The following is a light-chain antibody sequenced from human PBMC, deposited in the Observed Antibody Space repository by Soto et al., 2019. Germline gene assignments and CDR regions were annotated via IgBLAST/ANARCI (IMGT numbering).Light chain of an antibody. J-gene: IGKJ4*01. CDR2: DAS. V-gene: IGKV3-11*01. CDR1: QSVSSY. CDR3: QQRSNWPPT. Sequence: EIVLTQSPATLSLSPGERATLSCRASQSVSSYLAWYQQKPGQAPRLLIYDASNRATGIPARFSGSGSGTDFTLTISSLDPEDFVVYYCQQRSNWPPTYGGGTTVEIK.